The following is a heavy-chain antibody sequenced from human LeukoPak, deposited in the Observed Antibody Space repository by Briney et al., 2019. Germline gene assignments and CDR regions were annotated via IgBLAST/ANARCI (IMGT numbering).Heavy chain of an antibody. CDR2: ISSSGSTI. Sequence: KAGGSLRLSCAASGFTFSDYYMSWIRQAPGKGLEWVSYISSSGSTIYYAGSVKGRFTISRDNAKNSLYLQMNSLRAEDTAVYYCARVSYYDSSGYLDAFDIWGQGTMVTVSS. CDR1: GFTFSDYY. CDR3: ARVSYYDSSGYLDAFDI. V-gene: IGHV3-11*01. J-gene: IGHJ3*02. D-gene: IGHD3-22*01.